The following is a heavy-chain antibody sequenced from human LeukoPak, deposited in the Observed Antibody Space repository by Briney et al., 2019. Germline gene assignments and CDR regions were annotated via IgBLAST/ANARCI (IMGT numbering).Heavy chain of an antibody. J-gene: IGHJ4*02. CDR2: IQQDGTEK. V-gene: IGHV3-7*01. Sequence: GGSLRLSCAASGFTFTTYWMSWVRQAPGKGLEWVANIQQDGTEKYYVDSVKGRFTISRDNAKNSLYLQMNSLRVEDTAVYYCAKVAKYYYGSETYYFFEHWGQGSLVTVSS. CDR1: GFTFTTYW. CDR3: AKVAKYYYGSETYYFFEH. D-gene: IGHD3-10*01.